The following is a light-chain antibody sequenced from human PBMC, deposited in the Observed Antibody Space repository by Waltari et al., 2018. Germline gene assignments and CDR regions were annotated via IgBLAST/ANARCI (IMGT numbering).Light chain of an antibody. CDR1: QAINTF. J-gene: IGKJ4*01. V-gene: IGKV1-16*02. Sequence: DIQMTQSPYSLSPSVGDRVIITRRARQAINTFLAWFQQKPGKAPRSLIYAASTLQRGVASNISGSGSGTNFTLPIISLQPADCATYYCQQYNSFPPTFGGGTRVEI. CDR2: AAS. CDR3: QQYNSFPPT.